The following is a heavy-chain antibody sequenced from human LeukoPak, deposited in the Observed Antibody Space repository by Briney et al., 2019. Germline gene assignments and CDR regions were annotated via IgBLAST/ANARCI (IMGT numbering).Heavy chain of an antibody. Sequence: GGSLRLSCAASGFTFSNYGMHWVRQAPGRGREWLAVISFEGSITYYADSVKGRFTISRDNSKNTLYLQMSSLRVEDTAVYYCAMGAIVATIDYWGQGTLVTVSS. V-gene: IGHV3-30*03. CDR3: AMGAIVATIDY. CDR2: ISFEGSIT. CDR1: GFTFSNYG. J-gene: IGHJ4*02. D-gene: IGHD5-12*01.